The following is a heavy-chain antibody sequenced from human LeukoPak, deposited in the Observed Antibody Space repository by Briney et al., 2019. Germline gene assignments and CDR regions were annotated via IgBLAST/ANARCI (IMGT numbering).Heavy chain of an antibody. CDR2: IKQDATEI. CDR1: GFSFRNTW. CDR3: ATLNWDDGQVSGFDQ. J-gene: IGHJ5*02. Sequence: GGSLRLSCTTSGFSFRNTWMSWVRQAPGKGLEWVANIKQDATEIYYADSMKGRYTISRDNVRRILYLQMNNLRVGDTAIYYCATLNWDDGQVSGFDQWGQGILVTVSS. V-gene: IGHV3-7*01. D-gene: IGHD5-24*01.